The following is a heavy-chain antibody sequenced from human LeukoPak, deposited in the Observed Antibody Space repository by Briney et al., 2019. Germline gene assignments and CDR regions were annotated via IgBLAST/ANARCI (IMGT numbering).Heavy chain of an antibody. V-gene: IGHV4-34*01. J-gene: IGHJ4*02. CDR2: INHSGST. D-gene: IGHD3-16*01. Sequence: SETLSLTCAVYGGSFSGYCWSWIRQPPGKGLEWIGEINHSGSTNYNPSLKSRVTISVDTSKDQFSLKLSSVTAADTAVYYCARSRGGARHYYFDYWGQGTLVTVSS. CDR1: GGSFSGYC. CDR3: ARSRGGARHYYFDY.